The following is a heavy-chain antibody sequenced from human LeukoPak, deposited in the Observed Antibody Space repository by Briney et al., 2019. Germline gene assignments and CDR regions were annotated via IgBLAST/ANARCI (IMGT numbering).Heavy chain of an antibody. CDR1: GYTFTSYY. CDR2: INPSGGST. CDR3: ARDPSADYWFDP. J-gene: IGHJ5*02. V-gene: IGHV1-46*01. Sequence: APVKVSCKASGYTFTSYYMHWVRQAPGQGLEWMGIINPSGGSTSYAQKFQGRVTMTRDTSTSTVYMELSSLRSEDTAVYYCARDPSADYWFDPWGQGTLVTVSS.